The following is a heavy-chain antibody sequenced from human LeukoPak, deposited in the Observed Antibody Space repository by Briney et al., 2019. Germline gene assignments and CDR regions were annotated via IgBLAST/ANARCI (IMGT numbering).Heavy chain of an antibody. Sequence: VPLRLSCAAAGLTISSSNMNWVRQPTVKGLEWASGSGSAGNTYYPGSEKGRFTTSRDNAKNSLYLQMNSLRTEDTAVYFCARGWVSGGQQYLGYWGQGALVTASS. CDR1: GLTISSSN. J-gene: IGHJ4*02. V-gene: IGHV3-13*04. CDR3: ARGWVSGGQQYLGY. CDR2: SGSAGNT. D-gene: IGHD4-23*01.